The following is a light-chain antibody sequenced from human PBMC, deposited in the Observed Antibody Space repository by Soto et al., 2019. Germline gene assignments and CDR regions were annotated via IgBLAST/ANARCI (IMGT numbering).Light chain of an antibody. CDR1: QSVSSN. CDR3: QQYYNWPPYT. Sequence: ELVLTQSPATLSVSTGDRATLXXRTSQSVSSNLAWYQQKPGQTPRLXXYGASTRATGVPPRFSGSRSGTEFTLTISSLQSEDFAVYYCQQYYNWPPYTFGQGTKVEIK. J-gene: IGKJ2*01. V-gene: IGKV3-15*01. CDR2: GAS.